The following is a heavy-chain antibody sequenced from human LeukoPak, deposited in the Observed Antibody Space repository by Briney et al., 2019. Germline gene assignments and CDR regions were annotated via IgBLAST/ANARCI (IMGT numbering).Heavy chain of an antibody. D-gene: IGHD6-6*01. CDR1: GFTFSNHA. V-gene: IGHV3-23*01. J-gene: IGHJ6*03. Sequence: PGGSLRLSCAASGFTFSNHAMSWVRQDPGKGLEWVSAVSGSGDSTYYADSVKGRFTISRDNSKNTLYLQMNSLRAEDTAVYYCAEAAARSYYYYYYMDVWGKGTTVTVSS. CDR3: AEAAARSYYYYYYMDV. CDR2: VSGSGDST.